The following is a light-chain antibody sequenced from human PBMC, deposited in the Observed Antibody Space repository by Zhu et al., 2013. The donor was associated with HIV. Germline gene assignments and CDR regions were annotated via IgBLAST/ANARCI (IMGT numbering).Light chain of an antibody. V-gene: IGKV1-13*02. Sequence: AIQLTQSPSSLSASVGDRVTFTCRASQGIGTALAWYQQTPGKPPNLLIYDASTLKSGVPSRFSGGGAGTDFTLTINSLQPEDYATYYCQQFNSYPPALTFGGGTKVEIK. CDR2: DAS. CDR3: QQFNSYPPALT. CDR1: QGIGTA. J-gene: IGKJ4*01.